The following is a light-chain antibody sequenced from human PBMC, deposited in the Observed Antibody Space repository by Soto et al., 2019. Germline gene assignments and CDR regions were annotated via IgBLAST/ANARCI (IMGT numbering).Light chain of an antibody. Sequence: DIQLTQSPSSLSASLGDRVTISCRASQNIDNYLHWYQQKSGKAPEALIYAASSLRDGVSSRFSGSGYGTEFTLTISSLQPEDSAIYYCQQLHSYPITFGHGTRLEIK. CDR3: QQLHSYPIT. J-gene: IGKJ5*01. CDR2: AAS. V-gene: IGKV1-9*01. CDR1: QNIDNY.